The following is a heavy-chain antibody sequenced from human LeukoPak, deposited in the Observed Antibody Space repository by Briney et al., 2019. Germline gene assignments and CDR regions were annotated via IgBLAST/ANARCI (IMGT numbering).Heavy chain of an antibody. CDR2: IYYSGST. Sequence: KTSETLSLTCTVSGGSISSSSYYWGWIRQPPGKGLEWIGSIYYSGSTYYNPSLKSRVTISVDRSKNQFSLKLSSVTAADTAVYYCARRQYTSSGGWFDPWGQGTLVTVSS. CDR1: GGSISSSSYY. D-gene: IGHD6-6*01. CDR3: ARRQYTSSGGWFDP. J-gene: IGHJ5*02. V-gene: IGHV4-39*07.